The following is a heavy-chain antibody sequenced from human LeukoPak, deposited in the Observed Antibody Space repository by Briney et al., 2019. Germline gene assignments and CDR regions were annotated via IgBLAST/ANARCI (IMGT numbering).Heavy chain of an antibody. V-gene: IGHV3-53*01. J-gene: IGHJ5*02. Sequence: GESLKISCKGSGYSFTSYWIGWVRQAPGKGLEWVSVIYSGGSTYYADSVKGRFTISRDNSKNTLYLQMNSLRAEDTAVYYCAKVPGGYSSLDPWGQGTLVTVSS. CDR1: GYSFTSYW. CDR3: AKVPGGYSSLDP. CDR2: IYSGGST. D-gene: IGHD5-18*01.